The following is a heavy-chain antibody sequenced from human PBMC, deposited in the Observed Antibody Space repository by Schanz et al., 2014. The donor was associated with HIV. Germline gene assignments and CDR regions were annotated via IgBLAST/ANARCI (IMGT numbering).Heavy chain of an antibody. CDR1: GGTFRSNA. V-gene: IGHV1-69*01. J-gene: IGHJ6*02. Sequence: QVQLVQSGAEVKKTGSSVKVSCKASGGTFRSNAITWVRQAPGQGLEWIGHFNVMLSKINSAQKFQGRVSMTADPSTNTAYMEMRGLRFEDTAVYYCASGRRSGIGWRTDVWGQGTTVSVSS. D-gene: IGHD6-19*01. CDR3: ASGRRSGIGWRTDV. CDR2: FNVMLSKI.